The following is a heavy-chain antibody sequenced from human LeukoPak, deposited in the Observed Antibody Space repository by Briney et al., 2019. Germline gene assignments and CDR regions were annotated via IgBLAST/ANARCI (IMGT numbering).Heavy chain of an antibody. CDR1: GYTFTSYY. CDR2: INPSGGST. D-gene: IGHD3-3*01. CDR3: ARVANYDFWSGYPPGHYYGMDV. V-gene: IGHV1-46*01. J-gene: IGHJ6*02. Sequence: ASVKVSCKASGYTFTSYYMHWVRQAPGQGLEWMGIINPSGGSTSYAQKFQGRVTMTRDTSTSTVYMGLSSLRSEDTAVYYCARVANYDFWSGYPPGHYYGMDVWGQGTTVTVSS.